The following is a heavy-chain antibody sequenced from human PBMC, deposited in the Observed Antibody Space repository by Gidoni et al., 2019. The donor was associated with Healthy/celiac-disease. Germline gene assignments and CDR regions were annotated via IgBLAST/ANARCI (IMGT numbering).Heavy chain of an antibody. CDR2: IYTSGST. CDR1: GGSISRGRYY. V-gene: IGHV4-61*02. J-gene: IGHJ4*02. CDR3: ARASTTTGKSSGWYYFDY. Sequence: QVQLQESGPGLVKPSQTLSLTCTVSGGSISRGRYYWSWIRQPAGKGLEWIGRIYTSGSTNYNPSLKRRVTMSVDTSKNQFSLKLSSVTAADTAVYYCARASTTTGKSSGWYYFDYWGQGTLVTVSS. D-gene: IGHD6-19*01.